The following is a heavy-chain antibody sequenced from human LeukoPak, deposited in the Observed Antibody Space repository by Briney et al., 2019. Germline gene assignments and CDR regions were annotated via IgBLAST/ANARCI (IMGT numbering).Heavy chain of an antibody. D-gene: IGHD3-22*01. CDR1: GFNFTNYA. CDR3: VRLRRNNDRSGYYYYYDY. CDR2: ISSSGGST. V-gene: IGHV3-23*01. Sequence: GGSLRLSCAASGFNFTNYAMNWVRQAPGRGLEWVSLISSSGGSTYYAGSVKGRFTISRDNSKNTLFLQMNSLRAEDTAVYFCVRLRRNNDRSGYYYYYDYWGQGTLVTVSS. J-gene: IGHJ4*02.